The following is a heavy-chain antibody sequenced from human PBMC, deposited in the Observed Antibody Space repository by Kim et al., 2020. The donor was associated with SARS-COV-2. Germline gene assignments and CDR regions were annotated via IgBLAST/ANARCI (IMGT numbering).Heavy chain of an antibody. V-gene: IGHV1-69*01. D-gene: IGHD5-18*01. CDR3: ARARGYSLSRDAFDI. Sequence: QKCQGRVTITADESTSTAYMELSSLRSEDTAVYYCARARGYSLSRDAFDIWGQGTMVTVSS. J-gene: IGHJ3*02.